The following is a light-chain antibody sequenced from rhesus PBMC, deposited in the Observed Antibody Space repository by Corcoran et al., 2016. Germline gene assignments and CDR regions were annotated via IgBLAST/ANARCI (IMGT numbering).Light chain of an antibody. V-gene: IGKV3S9*01. CDR3: QQEINWLT. J-gene: IGKJ1*01. CDR2: GAS. Sequence: EIVLTQSPATLAWSPGERATLSCRASQSVGSYVAWYQQKPGQAPRLVIYGASSRATGIPDRFRGSGSGTDFTFTNSSLGPEDVGVYYCQQEINWLTFGQGTKVEIK. CDR1: QSVGSY.